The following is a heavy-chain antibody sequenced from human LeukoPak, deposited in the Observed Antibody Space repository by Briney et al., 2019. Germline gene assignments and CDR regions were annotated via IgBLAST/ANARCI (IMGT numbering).Heavy chain of an antibody. J-gene: IGHJ5*02. CDR2: ISGSGGST. D-gene: IGHD3-3*01. CDR3: AKGSITNPLGP. CDR1: GXTFSSYA. V-gene: IGHV3-23*01. Sequence: AGSLRLSCAASGXTFSSYAMSWVRQAPGKGLEWVSAISGSGGSTYYADSVKGRFTISRDNSKNTLYLQMNSLRAEDTAVYYCAKGSITNPLGPWGQGTLVTVSS.